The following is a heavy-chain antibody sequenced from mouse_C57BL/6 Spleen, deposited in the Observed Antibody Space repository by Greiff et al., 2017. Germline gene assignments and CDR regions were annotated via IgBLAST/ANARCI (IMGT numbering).Heavy chain of an antibody. CDR3: ARHYGSSYGYVDV. CDR1: GYSITSDY. D-gene: IGHD1-1*01. V-gene: IGHV3-8*01. Sequence: EVKVEESGPGLAKPSQTLSLTCSVTGYSITSDYWNWIRKFPGTKLEYMGYISYSGSTYYHPSPKRRISITRDTSKNQYYLQLNSVTTEDTATYYCARHYGSSYGYVDVWGTGTTVTVSS. J-gene: IGHJ1*03. CDR2: ISYSGST.